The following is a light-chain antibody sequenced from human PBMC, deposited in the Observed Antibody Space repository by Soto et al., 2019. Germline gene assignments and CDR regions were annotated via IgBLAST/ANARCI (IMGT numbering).Light chain of an antibody. CDR3: SSYSISTAYL. V-gene: IGLV2-14*01. Sequence: QSALTQPASVSGSPGQSITISCTGTSSDVGGYDYVSWYQIHPGKAPKLMVFEVSNRPSGVSYRFSGSKYGNTASLTISGLQAEDEADYFCSSYSISTAYLFGTGTKVTVL. CDR2: EVS. CDR1: SSDVGGYDY. J-gene: IGLJ1*01.